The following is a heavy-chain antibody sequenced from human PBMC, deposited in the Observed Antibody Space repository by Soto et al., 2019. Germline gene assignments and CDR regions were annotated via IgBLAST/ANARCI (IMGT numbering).Heavy chain of an antibody. CDR2: ISGSGGST. D-gene: IGHD3-10*01. J-gene: IGHJ4*02. CDR3: AKGRGEGDYYVSGSYDYDFDY. V-gene: IGHV3-23*01. CDR1: GFTFSSYA. Sequence: EVQLLESGGGLVQPGGSLRLSCAASGFTFSSYAMSWVRQAPGKGLEWVSSISGSGGSTYYADSVKGRFTISRDNSKNTLYLQMNSLRAEDTAVYYCAKGRGEGDYYVSGSYDYDFDYWGQGTLVTVSS.